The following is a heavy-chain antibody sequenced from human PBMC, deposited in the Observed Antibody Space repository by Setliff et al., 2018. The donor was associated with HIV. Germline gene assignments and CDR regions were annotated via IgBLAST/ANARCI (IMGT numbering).Heavy chain of an antibody. Sequence: GGSLRLSCATSGFAFSDYDFHWVRQVTGEGLEWVSAIGTGGDTYYADSVKGRFTISRENAKNSLYLQMNNVRAGDTAVYYCTRELNGHTSSHYYFGMDVWGQGTLVTVSS. CDR3: TRELNGHTSSHYYFGMDV. V-gene: IGHV3-13*01. J-gene: IGHJ6*02. D-gene: IGHD6-6*01. CDR1: GFAFSDYD. CDR2: IGTGGDT.